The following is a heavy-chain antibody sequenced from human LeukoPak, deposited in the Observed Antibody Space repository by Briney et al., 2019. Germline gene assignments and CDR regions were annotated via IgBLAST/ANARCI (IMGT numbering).Heavy chain of an antibody. CDR3: ARDGYNWGDFDY. D-gene: IGHD5-24*01. Sequence: GGSLRLSCAASGFTFSSYSMNWVRQAPGKGLEWVSSISSSSSYIYYADSVKGRFTISRDNAKNSLYLQMNSLRAEDTAVYYCARDGYNWGDFDYWGQGTLVTVSS. J-gene: IGHJ4*02. V-gene: IGHV3-21*01. CDR2: ISSSSSYI. CDR1: GFTFSSYS.